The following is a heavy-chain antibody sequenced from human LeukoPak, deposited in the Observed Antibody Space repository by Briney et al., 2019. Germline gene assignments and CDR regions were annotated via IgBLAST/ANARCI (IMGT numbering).Heavy chain of an antibody. Sequence: ASETLSLTCTVSGGSASSGGYYWSWIRQHPQKGLEWIGYISDRGRTYYNPSLMSRLTISVDTSKNQFSLRLTSVTAADTAVYYCARSSRLGQLSLGYWGQGTLVTVSS. CDR3: ARSSRLGQLSLGY. D-gene: IGHD3-16*02. CDR1: GGSASSGGYY. CDR2: ISDRGRT. V-gene: IGHV4-31*03. J-gene: IGHJ4*02.